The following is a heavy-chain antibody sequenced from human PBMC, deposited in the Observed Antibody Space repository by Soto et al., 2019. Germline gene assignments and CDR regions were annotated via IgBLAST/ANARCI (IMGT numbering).Heavy chain of an antibody. CDR1: GYSFTSYW. CDR3: ARREVTTYYYYGMDV. V-gene: IGHV5-10-1*01. Sequence: PGESQKISCKGSGYSFTSYWISWVRQMPGKGLEWMGRIDPSDSYTNYSPSFQGHVTISADKSISTAYLQWSSLKASDTAMYYCARREVTTYYYYGMDVWGQGTTVTVSS. J-gene: IGHJ6*02. CDR2: IDPSDSYT. D-gene: IGHD4-17*01.